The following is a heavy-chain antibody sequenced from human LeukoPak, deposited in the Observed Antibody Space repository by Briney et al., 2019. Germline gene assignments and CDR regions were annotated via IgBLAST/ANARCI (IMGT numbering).Heavy chain of an antibody. Sequence: ASVKVSCKASGYTFTSHHIHWVRQAPGQGLEWMGIINPSGRSTRYAEKFQGRVTVTRDTSTSTVYMELSSLRSEDTAVYYCTSSPDSGVHLHFWGQGTLVIVSA. CDR2: INPSGRST. D-gene: IGHD1-26*01. V-gene: IGHV1-46*01. CDR1: GYTFTSHH. J-gene: IGHJ4*02. CDR3: TSSPDSGVHLHF.